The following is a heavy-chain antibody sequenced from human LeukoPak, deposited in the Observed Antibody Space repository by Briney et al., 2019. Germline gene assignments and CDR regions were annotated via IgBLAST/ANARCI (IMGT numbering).Heavy chain of an antibody. CDR2: VTSSSRYI. J-gene: IGHJ4*02. D-gene: IGHD3-22*01. V-gene: IGHV3-21*01. CDR3: ARHVVAVGFDY. CDR1: GFTFSTYS. Sequence: GGSLRLSCAASGFTFSTYSMNWVRQAPGKGLEWVSSVTSSSRYIYYADSVKGRFTISRDNAKNSLYLQMNSLRAEDTAVYYCARHVVAVGFDYWGQGTLVTVSS.